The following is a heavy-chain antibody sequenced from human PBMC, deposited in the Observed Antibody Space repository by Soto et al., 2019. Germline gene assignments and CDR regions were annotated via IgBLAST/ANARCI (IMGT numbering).Heavy chain of an antibody. CDR3: ARGYCGSSSSCYVAWLDP. Sequence: GGSLRLSCAVSGFTVSSNYMSWVRQAPGKGLEWVSVIYSGGTTYYADSVKGRFIISRDNSKNTVYLQMNSLRVEDTAVYYCARGYCGSSSSCYVAWLDPWGQGTLVTVSS. D-gene: IGHD2-2*01. V-gene: IGHV3-66*01. J-gene: IGHJ5*02. CDR1: GFTVSSNY. CDR2: IYSGGTT.